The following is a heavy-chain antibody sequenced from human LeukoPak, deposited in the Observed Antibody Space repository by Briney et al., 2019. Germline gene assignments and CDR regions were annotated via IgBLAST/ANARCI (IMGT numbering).Heavy chain of an antibody. J-gene: IGHJ4*02. Sequence: GASVKVSCKASGYTFTGYYMHWVRQAPGQGLEWMGWINPNSGGTNYAQKFQGRVTMTRDTPISTAYMELSRLRSDDTAVYYCARDDSGYDPPFDYWGQGTLVTVSS. D-gene: IGHD5-12*01. CDR2: INPNSGGT. CDR1: GYTFTGYY. CDR3: ARDDSGYDPPFDY. V-gene: IGHV1-2*02.